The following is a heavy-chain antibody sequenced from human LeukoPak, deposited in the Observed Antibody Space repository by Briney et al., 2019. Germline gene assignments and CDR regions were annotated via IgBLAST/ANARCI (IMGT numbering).Heavy chain of an antibody. V-gene: IGHV3-23*01. CDR1: GFTFSSYS. CDR3: AKDSSGWYSYLDY. D-gene: IGHD6-19*01. Sequence: GGSLRLSCAASGFTFSSYSMNWVRQAPGKGLEWVSTISGSGGSTYYADSVKGRFTISRDNSKNTLYLQMNSLRAGDTAVYYCAKDSSGWYSYLDYWAQGTLVTASS. CDR2: ISGSGGST. J-gene: IGHJ4*02.